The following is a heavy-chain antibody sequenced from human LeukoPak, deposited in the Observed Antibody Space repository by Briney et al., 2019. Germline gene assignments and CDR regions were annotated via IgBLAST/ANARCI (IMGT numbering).Heavy chain of an antibody. J-gene: IGHJ6*02. CDR3: ARGWRYYDFWRGYWERRKDYYGMEV. CDR2: MNPNNGNT. D-gene: IGHD3-3*01. V-gene: IGHV1-8*01. Sequence: VASVKVSCKPSGYTFTSYDINWVRQATGQGLEWMGWMNPNNGNTVYAQKFQGRVTMTRNTSISTAYMELSSLRSEDTAIYYCARGWRYYDFWRGYWERRKDYYGMEVWGPGTTVTVSS. CDR1: GYTFTSYD.